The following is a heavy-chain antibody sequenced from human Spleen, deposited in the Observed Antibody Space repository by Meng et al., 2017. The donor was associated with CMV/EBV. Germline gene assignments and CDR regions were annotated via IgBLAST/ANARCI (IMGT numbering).Heavy chain of an antibody. CDR2: ISHRSTTI. Sequence: GASGCSFRDYPLNWVLQSPGKGLQWVCSISHRSTTIYYAESLKGRFTISSDNANNAPYLHMNGLRAEDAAVYYCARDQSLVRGLDYWGQGTLVTVSS. D-gene: IGHD3-10*01. V-gene: IGHV3-21*01. CDR1: GCSFRDYP. CDR3: ARDQSLVRGLDY. J-gene: IGHJ4*02.